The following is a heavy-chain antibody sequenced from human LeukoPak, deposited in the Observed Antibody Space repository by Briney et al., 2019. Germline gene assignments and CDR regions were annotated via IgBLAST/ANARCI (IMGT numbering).Heavy chain of an antibody. Sequence: ASVKVSCKASGYTFTGYYMHWVRQAPAQGLEWMGWINPNSGGTNDAQKFQGRVTMTRDTSISTAYMELSRLRSDDTAVYYCARGNLYGSGSYAYDYWGQGTLVTVSS. V-gene: IGHV1-2*02. D-gene: IGHD3-10*01. CDR3: ARGNLYGSGSYAYDY. CDR1: GYTFTGYY. CDR2: INPNSGGT. J-gene: IGHJ4*02.